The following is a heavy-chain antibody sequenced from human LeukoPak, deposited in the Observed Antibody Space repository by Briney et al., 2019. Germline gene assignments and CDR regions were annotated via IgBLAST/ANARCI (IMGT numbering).Heavy chain of an antibody. J-gene: IGHJ4*02. D-gene: IGHD5-24*01. CDR3: ASTVRDGYNPPSFDY. Sequence: SETLSLTCTVSGGSISSSSYYWGWIRQPPGKRLEWIGSIYYSGSTYYNPSLKSRVTISVDTSKNQFSLKLSSATAADTAVYYCASTVRDGYNPPSFDYWGQGTLVTVSS. CDR1: GGSISSSSYY. CDR2: IYYSGST. V-gene: IGHV4-39*01.